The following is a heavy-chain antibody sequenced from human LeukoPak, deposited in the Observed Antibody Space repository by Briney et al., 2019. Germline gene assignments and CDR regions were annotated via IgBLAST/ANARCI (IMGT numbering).Heavy chain of an antibody. CDR1: GGSLSSVGYY. CDR3: ARDRGSGSYYPAAYGMDV. V-gene: IGHV4-31*03. J-gene: IGHJ6*04. Sequence: SQTLSLICTVSGGSLSSVGYYWSWLRQHPGTGLEWIGYIYYSGSTYYNPSLKSRVTISVDTSKNQFSLKLSSVTAADTAVYYCARDRGSGSYYPAAYGMDVWGKGTTVTVSS. CDR2: IYYSGST. D-gene: IGHD3-10*01.